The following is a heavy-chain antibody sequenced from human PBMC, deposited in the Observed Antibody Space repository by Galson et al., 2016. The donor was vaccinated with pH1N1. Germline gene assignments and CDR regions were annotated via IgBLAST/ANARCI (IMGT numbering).Heavy chain of an antibody. CDR3: ATGYRCTNTNCYGYYYYYMGV. Sequence: SVKVSCKASGYTFTELSINWVRQAPGKGLEWMGGFDPDAGETTYAQEFPGRITMTEGTSTDTAYMELRDLRSADTAVYFCATGYRCTNTNCYGYYYYYMGVWGKGTTVTVSS. CDR1: GYTFTELS. V-gene: IGHV1-24*01. D-gene: IGHD2-2*01. CDR2: FDPDAGET. J-gene: IGHJ6*03.